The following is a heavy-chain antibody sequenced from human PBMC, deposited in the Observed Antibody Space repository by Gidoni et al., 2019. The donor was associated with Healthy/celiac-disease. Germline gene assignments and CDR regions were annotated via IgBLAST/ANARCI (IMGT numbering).Heavy chain of an antibody. CDR1: GGSISSSSYY. CDR3: ASYYDSSGYGQYYFDY. CDR2: IYYSGST. D-gene: IGHD3-22*01. Sequence: QLQLQESGPGLVKPSETLSLTCTVSGGSISSSSYYWGWIRQPPGKGLEWIGSIYYSGSTYYNPSLKSRVTISVDMSKNQFSLKLSSVTAADTAVYYCASYYDSSGYGQYYFDYWGQGTLVTVSS. V-gene: IGHV4-39*01. J-gene: IGHJ4*02.